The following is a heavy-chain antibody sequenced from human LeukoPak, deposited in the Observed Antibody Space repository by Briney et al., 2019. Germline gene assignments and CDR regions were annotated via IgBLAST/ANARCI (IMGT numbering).Heavy chain of an antibody. CDR2: ISSSGSTI. D-gene: IGHD5-24*01. CDR1: GFTFSSYE. J-gene: IGHJ4*02. V-gene: IGHV3-48*03. CDR3: ARDLRWLHLDY. Sequence: GGTLRLSCAASGFTFSSYEMNWVRQAPGKGLEWVSYISSSGSTIYSADSVKGRFTISRDNAKNSLYLQMNSLRAEDTAVYYCARDLRWLHLDYWGQGTLVTVSS.